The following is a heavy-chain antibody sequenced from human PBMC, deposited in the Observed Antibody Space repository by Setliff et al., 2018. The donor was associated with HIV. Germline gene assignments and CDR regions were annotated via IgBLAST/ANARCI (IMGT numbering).Heavy chain of an antibody. Sequence: GGSLRLSCAASGFTFSFHAMTWVRQAPGKGLEWVSGINGDGDSTYYADSVKGRFTVSRDNSKDTLTLQMNDLRAEDTGLYYCAKVSSPYTTSSFVLDYWGQGTLVTVSS. D-gene: IGHD6-6*01. J-gene: IGHJ4*02. V-gene: IGHV3-23*01. CDR3: AKVSSPYTTSSFVLDY. CDR2: INGDGDST. CDR1: GFTFSFHA.